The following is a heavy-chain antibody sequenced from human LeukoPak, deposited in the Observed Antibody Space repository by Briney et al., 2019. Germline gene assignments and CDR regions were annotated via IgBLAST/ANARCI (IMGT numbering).Heavy chain of an antibody. CDR2: MNPNSGNT. Sequence: GASVKVSCKASGYTFTSYDINWVRQATGQGLEWMGWMNPNSGNTGYSQKFQSRVTITRNTSISTAYMELSSLRSEDTAVYYCARGWYSGSYEKFDPWGQGTLVTVSS. CDR3: ARGWYSGSYEKFDP. D-gene: IGHD1-26*01. J-gene: IGHJ5*02. V-gene: IGHV1-8*03. CDR1: GYTFTSYD.